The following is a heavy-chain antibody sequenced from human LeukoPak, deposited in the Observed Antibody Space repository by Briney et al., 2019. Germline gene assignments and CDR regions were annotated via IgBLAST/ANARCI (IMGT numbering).Heavy chain of an antibody. J-gene: IGHJ4*02. Sequence: GASVKVSCKASGYTFTGYYMHWVRQAPGQGLEWMGWINPNSGGTNYAQKFQGRVTMTRDTSISTAYMELSRLRSDDTAVYYCAREFYDFWSGQHQYYFDYWGQGTLVTVSS. CDR3: AREFYDFWSGQHQYYFDY. D-gene: IGHD3-3*01. V-gene: IGHV1-2*02. CDR2: INPNSGGT. CDR1: GYTFTGYY.